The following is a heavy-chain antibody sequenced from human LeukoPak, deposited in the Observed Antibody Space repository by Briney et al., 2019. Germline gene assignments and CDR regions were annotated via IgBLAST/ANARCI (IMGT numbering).Heavy chain of an antibody. D-gene: IGHD3-9*01. CDR1: GASIAGSTDY. CDR2: INHSGST. V-gene: IGHV4-39*07. CDR3: ARGSYFYDILTGYRYLFDY. Sequence: SETLSLTCNVSGASIAGSTDYWGWIRQPPGKGLEWIGEINHSGSTNYNPSLKSRVTISVDTSKNQFSLKLSSVTAADTAVYYCARGSYFYDILTGYRYLFDYWGQGTLVTVSS. J-gene: IGHJ4*02.